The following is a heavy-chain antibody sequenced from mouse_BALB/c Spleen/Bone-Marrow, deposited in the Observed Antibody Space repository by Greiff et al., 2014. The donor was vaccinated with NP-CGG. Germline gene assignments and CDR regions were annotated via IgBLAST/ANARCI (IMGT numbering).Heavy chain of an antibody. CDR3: ARGRAYYVNYGFAY. D-gene: IGHD2-10*01. Sequence: EVKVVESGPELVKPGASVKISCKASGYTFTDYNIHWVKQSHGKSLEWIGYIYPYNGGTAYNQKFKSKATLTVDNSSSTAYMELRSLTSEDSAVYYCARGRAYYVNYGFAYWGQGTLVTVSA. CDR1: GYTFTDYN. V-gene: IGHV1S29*02. J-gene: IGHJ3*01. CDR2: IYPYNGGT.